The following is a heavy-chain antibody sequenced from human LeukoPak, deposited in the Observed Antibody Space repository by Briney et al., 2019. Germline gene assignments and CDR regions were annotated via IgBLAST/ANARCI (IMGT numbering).Heavy chain of an antibody. J-gene: IGHJ5*02. CDR2: INHSGST. CDR1: GGSFSGYY. Sequence: PSETLSLTCAVYGGSFSGYYWSWIRQPPGKGLEWIGEINHSGSTNYNPSLKSRVTISVDTSKNQLSLKLSSVTAADTAVYYCERGTGCSSTSCHHGWFDPWGKGTMVTVSS. V-gene: IGHV4-34*01. D-gene: IGHD2-2*01. CDR3: ERGTGCSSTSCHHGWFDP.